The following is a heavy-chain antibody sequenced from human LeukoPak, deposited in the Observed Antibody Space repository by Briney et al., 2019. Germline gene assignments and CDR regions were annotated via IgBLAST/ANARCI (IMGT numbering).Heavy chain of an antibody. V-gene: IGHV3-23*01. D-gene: IGHD2/OR15-2a*01. CDR2: ISGSGGST. CDR3: AKGEAGNYFPLDY. Sequence: GGSLRLSCAVSGFTFSSYAMSWVRQAPGKGLEWVSSISGSGGSTYYTDSVKGRFTISRDNSENTLYLQMNSLRVEDTAVYYCAKGEAGNYFPLDYWGQGTLVTVSS. CDR1: GFTFSSYA. J-gene: IGHJ4*02.